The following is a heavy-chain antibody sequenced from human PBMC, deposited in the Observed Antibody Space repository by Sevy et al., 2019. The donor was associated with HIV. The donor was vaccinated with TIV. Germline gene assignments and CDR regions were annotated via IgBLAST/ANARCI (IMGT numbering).Heavy chain of an antibody. CDR3: AREGCTRPHDY. J-gene: IGHJ4*02. Sequence: GGSLRLSCVASGFAFYDYSMSWIRQAPGKGLEWVATLSFGCGKINYADSVKGRFTISRDNSKNSFYLQMDNLRVEDTALYYCAREGCTRPHDYWGQGTRSPSPQ. V-gene: IGHV3-23*01. CDR1: GFAFYDYS. CDR2: LSFGCGKI. D-gene: IGHD2-8*01.